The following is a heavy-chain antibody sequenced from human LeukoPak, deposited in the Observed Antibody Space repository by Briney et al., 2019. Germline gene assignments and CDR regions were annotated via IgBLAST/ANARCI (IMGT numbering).Heavy chain of an antibody. D-gene: IGHD1-26*01. CDR2: IYYSGST. Sequence: SETLSLTCTVSGGSISSSSYYWGWIRQPPGKGLEWIGSIYYSGSTYYNPSLKSRVTISVDTSKNQFSLKLSSVTAADTAVYYCAGSGSYYNHYYYYMDVWGKGTTVTVSS. V-gene: IGHV4-39*07. CDR1: GGSISSSSYY. J-gene: IGHJ6*03. CDR3: AGSGSYYNHYYYYMDV.